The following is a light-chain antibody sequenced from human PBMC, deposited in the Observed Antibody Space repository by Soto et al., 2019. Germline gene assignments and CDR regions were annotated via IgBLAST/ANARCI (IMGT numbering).Light chain of an antibody. J-gene: IGKJ1*01. V-gene: IGKV3-20*01. Sequence: EIVLTQSPGTLSLSPGERATLSCRASQSVASSHLAWYQQKPGQAPRLLIYGVSSRATGIPDRFSGSGSGTDFTLTISRLEPEDFAVYFCQHYGTSPLTFGQGTKVEIK. CDR2: GVS. CDR3: QHYGTSPLT. CDR1: QSVASSH.